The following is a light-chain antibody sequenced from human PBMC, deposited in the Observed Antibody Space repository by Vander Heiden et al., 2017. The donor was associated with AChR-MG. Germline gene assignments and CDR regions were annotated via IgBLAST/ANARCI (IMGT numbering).Light chain of an antibody. Sequence: IQMTQSPSSLSASEGDRVTITCRASQSISIYLQWYQEKPGKAPKLLIDAASNAKSGVPSRCSGSGAGTDFTLTSSGLQLEDVANYYRQQSHSTPLTFGQGTKLEIK. J-gene: IGKJ2*01. V-gene: IGKV1-39*01. CDR1: QSISIY. CDR3: QQSHSTPLT. CDR2: AAS.